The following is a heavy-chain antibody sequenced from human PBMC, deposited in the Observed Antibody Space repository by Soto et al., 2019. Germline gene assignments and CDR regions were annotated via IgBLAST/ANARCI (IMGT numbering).Heavy chain of an antibody. CDR1: GYTFISYS. CDR2: INVGNGNT. D-gene: IGHD3-3*01. V-gene: IGHV1-3*01. J-gene: IGHJ4*02. Sequence: QVQFVQSGAEVKKPGASVKVSCQASGYTFISYSVHWVRQAHGQRLEWMGYINVGNGNTKYSQKLQGRVTITKDTSASTAYMELSSLRSEVTAMYYCARSVNLAFDYWGQGTLVTVSS. CDR3: ARSVNLAFDY.